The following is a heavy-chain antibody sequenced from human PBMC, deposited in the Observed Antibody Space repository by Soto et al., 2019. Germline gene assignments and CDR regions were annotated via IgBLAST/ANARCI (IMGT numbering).Heavy chain of an antibody. Sequence: EVQLVESGGGLVKPGGSLRLSCAASGFTFNDAWMSWVRQAPGKGLEWIGRIKSKTGGGTADYAAPVKGRFTISRDDSENTLYLQMNSLKTDDTAVYYCTTRGDHFDYWGQGTLVTVSS. CDR1: GFTFNDAW. CDR2: IKSKTGGGTA. J-gene: IGHJ4*02. V-gene: IGHV3-15*01. D-gene: IGHD2-21*02. CDR3: TTRGDHFDY.